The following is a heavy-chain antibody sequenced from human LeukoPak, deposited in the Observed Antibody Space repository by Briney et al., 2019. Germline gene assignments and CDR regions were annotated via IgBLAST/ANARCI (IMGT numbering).Heavy chain of an antibody. D-gene: IGHD3-22*01. V-gene: IGHV3-23*01. CDR1: GFTFSDYA. CDR2: ISHVGGT. Sequence: GGSLRLSCAASGFTFSDYAMSWVSQAQEKGLEWVSTISHVGGTYYADSVRGRFTISRDDSKNMVYLQMDSLRAEDTAVYYCAKDREYDDSCDYNGWGQGTLVTVSS. J-gene: IGHJ4*02. CDR3: AKDREYDDSCDYNG.